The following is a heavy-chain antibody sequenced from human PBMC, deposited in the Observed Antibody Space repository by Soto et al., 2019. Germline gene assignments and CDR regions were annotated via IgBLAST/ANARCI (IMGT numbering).Heavy chain of an antibody. CDR3: ARPTLGHYYASSGYGFEP. V-gene: IGHV3-21*01. J-gene: IGHJ5*02. D-gene: IGHD3-22*01. CDR1: GFTFSSYS. CDR2: ISSSSSYI. Sequence: GGSLRLSCAASGFTFSSYSMNWVRQAPGKGLEWVSSISSSSSYIYYADSVKGRFTISRDNAKNSLYLQMNSLRAEDTAVYYSARPTLGHYYASSGYGFEPWGQGTLVTVS.